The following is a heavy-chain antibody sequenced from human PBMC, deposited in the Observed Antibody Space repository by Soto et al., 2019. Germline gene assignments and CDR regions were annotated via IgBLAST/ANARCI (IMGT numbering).Heavy chain of an antibody. V-gene: IGHV1-46*01. CDR1: GYTFSSHY. D-gene: IGHD2-15*01. Sequence: QVQLVQSGAEVKKPGASVTISCKATGYTFSSHYLHWVRQAPGQGLEWMGLINPSGGSTDYAQKFQGRVTMTRDTSMSTVYMELSSLRSEDTAVYYCARLNYGGSSAWFDPWGQGTPVTVSS. CDR2: INPSGGST. CDR3: ARLNYGGSSAWFDP. J-gene: IGHJ5*02.